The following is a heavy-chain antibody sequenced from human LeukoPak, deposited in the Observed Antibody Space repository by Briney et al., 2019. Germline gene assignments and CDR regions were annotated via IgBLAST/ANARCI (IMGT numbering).Heavy chain of an antibody. Sequence: QPGRSLRLSCAAAGFTFSSYAIGSVRQAPGKGLEWVSAISGSGGSTYYADSVKGRFTISRDNSKNTLYPQMKTLRAEDTAVYYCANNMVRGVMNRYYFDYWGQGTLVTVSS. D-gene: IGHD3-10*01. CDR3: ANNMVRGVMNRYYFDY. CDR1: GFTFSSYA. J-gene: IGHJ4*02. V-gene: IGHV3-23*01. CDR2: ISGSGGST.